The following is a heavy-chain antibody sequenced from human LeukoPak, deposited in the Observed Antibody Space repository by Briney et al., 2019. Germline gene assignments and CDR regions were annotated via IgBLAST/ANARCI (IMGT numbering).Heavy chain of an antibody. D-gene: IGHD1-26*01. Sequence: GGSLRLSCAASGFTFSSYAMSWVRQAPGKGLEWVSAISGSGGSTYYADSVKGRFTISRDNAKNSLYLQMNSLRAEDTALYYCARDASGGYDHWGQGTLVTVSS. V-gene: IGHV3-23*01. J-gene: IGHJ5*02. CDR2: ISGSGGST. CDR1: GFTFSSYA. CDR3: ARDASGGYDH.